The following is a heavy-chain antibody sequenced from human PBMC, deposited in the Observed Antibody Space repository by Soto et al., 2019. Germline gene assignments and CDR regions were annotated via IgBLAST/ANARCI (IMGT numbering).Heavy chain of an antibody. J-gene: IGHJ4*02. CDR2: IKQDGSEK. CDR3: ARVRGYCSSTTCSGHDY. Sequence: GGSLRLSCAASGFTFSTYWMTWVRQPPGKGLEWVANIKQDGSEKYYVDSVKGRFTISRDNAKNSLYLQMNSLRVEDTAVYYCARVRGYCSSTTCSGHDYWGLGTLVTVSS. CDR1: GFTFSTYW. D-gene: IGHD2-2*01. V-gene: IGHV3-7*01.